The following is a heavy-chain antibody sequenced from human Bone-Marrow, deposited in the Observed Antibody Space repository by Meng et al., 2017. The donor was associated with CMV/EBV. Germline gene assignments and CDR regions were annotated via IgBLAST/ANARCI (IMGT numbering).Heavy chain of an antibody. V-gene: IGHV3-9*01. D-gene: IGHD2-2*01. CDR1: GFTFDDYA. CDR2: ISWNSGSI. CDR3: ARGLTPSWGYYYGMDV. Sequence: SLKISCAASGFTFDDYAMHWVRQAPGKGLEWVSGISWNSGSIGYADSVKGRFTISRDNAKNSLYLQMNSLRAEDTAVYYCARGLTPSWGYYYGMDVWGQGTTVTASS. J-gene: IGHJ6*02.